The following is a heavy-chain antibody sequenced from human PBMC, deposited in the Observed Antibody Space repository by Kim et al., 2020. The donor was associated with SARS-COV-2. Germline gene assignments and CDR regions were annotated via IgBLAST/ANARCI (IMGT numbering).Heavy chain of an antibody. CDR2: IDWDDDK. J-gene: IGHJ6*02. D-gene: IGHD4-17*01. CDR3: ARSGDYPNYYGMDV. Sequence: SGPTLVNPTQTLTLTCTFSGFSLSTSGMCVSWIRQPPGKALEWLARIDWDDDKYYSTSLKTRLTISKDTSKNQVVLTMTNMDPVDTATYYCARSGDYPNYYGMDVWGQGTTVTVSS. V-gene: IGHV2-70*11. CDR1: GFSLSTSGMC.